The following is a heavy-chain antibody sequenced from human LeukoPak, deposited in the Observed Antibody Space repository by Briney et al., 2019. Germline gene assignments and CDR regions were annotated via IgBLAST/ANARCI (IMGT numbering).Heavy chain of an antibody. J-gene: IGHJ4*02. CDR2: INSDGSIT. Sequence: QPGGSLRLSCAASGFTFSSYWMHWVRQAPGKGLMWVSRINSDGSITNYADYVKGRFTISRDNAKNTLYLQMNSLRAEDTAVYYCARVRATFSPHFDNWGQGTLVTVSS. CDR1: GFTFSSYW. D-gene: IGHD5-12*01. CDR3: ARVRATFSPHFDN. V-gene: IGHV3-74*01.